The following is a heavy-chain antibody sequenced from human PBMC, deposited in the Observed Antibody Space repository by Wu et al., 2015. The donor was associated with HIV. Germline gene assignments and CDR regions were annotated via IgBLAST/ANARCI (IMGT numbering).Heavy chain of an antibody. Sequence: QVQLVQSGAEVKRPGASVRVSCRTSGYSFTAYYIHWVRQAPGQGLEWMGRLNPNTGGADSSQKFQGRVTLTRDTSIRTAYMDLRSLRLDDTAVYYCASGIQAGGANYWGQGTLVTVSS. CDR3: ASGIQAGGANY. CDR1: GYSFTAYY. CDR2: LNPNTGGA. V-gene: IGHV1-2*02. D-gene: IGHD2-21*01. J-gene: IGHJ4*02.